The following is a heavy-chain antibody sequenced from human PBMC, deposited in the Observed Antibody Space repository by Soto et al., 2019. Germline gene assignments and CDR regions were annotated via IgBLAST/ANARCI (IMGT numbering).Heavy chain of an antibody. D-gene: IGHD6-19*01. Sequence: QVHLLMQSGAEVKKPGSSVKVSCKASGGNPSNSAISWVRQAPGQGLEWMGGSIPVFGIISYAQNFQGRVTITADESTSTAYMELSSLRVEDTAVYFCAGGRIVVAGSSAYYGMDVWGQGTAVTVSS. CDR1: GGNPSNSA. CDR3: AGGRIVVAGSSAYYGMDV. V-gene: IGHV1-69*01. CDR2: SIPVFGII. J-gene: IGHJ6*02.